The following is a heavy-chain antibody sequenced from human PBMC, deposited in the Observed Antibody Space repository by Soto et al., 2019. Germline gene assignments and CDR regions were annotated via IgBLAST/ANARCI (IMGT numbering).Heavy chain of an antibody. V-gene: IGHV3-30-3*01. J-gene: IGHJ3*02. CDR2: ISYDGSNK. CDR3: ARSPQGWDAFDI. Sequence: GGSLRLSCAASGFTFSSYAMHWVRQAPGKGLEWVAVISYDGSNKYYADSVKGRFTISRDNSKNTLYLQMNSLRAEDTAVYYCARSPQGWDAFDIRGQGTMVTVSS. CDR1: GFTFSSYA. D-gene: IGHD2-15*01.